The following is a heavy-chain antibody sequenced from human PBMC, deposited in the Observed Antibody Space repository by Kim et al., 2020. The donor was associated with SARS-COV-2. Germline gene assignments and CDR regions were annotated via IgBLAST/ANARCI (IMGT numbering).Heavy chain of an antibody. V-gene: IGHV3-30*04. D-gene: IGHD4-17*01. J-gene: IGHJ3*02. CDR3: ARVVSTVTTHEAFDI. Sequence: GGSLRHSCAASGFTFSSYAMHWVRQAPGKGLEWVAVISYDGSNKYYVDSVKGRFTISRDNSKNTLYLQMNSLRAEDTAVYYCARVVSTVTTHEAFDIWGQGTMVTVSS. CDR1: GFTFSSYA. CDR2: ISYDGSNK.